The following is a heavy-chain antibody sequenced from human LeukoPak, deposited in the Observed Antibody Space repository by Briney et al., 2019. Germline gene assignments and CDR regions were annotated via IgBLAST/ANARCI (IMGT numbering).Heavy chain of an antibody. D-gene: IGHD3-10*01. CDR3: ARDSGTTGEVKFDP. Sequence: SETLSLTCAVYGGSFSGYYWSWIRQPPGKGLEWIGEINHSGSTNYNPSLKSRVTMSADTSRNHVSLTLNSVTAADTAVYYCARDSGTTGEVKFDPWGQGTLVTVSS. V-gene: IGHV4-34*01. CDR2: INHSGST. CDR1: GGSFSGYY. J-gene: IGHJ5*02.